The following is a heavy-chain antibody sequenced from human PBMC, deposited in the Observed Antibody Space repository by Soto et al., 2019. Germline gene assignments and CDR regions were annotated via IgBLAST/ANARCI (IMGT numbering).Heavy chain of an antibody. CDR2: INPNSGGT. D-gene: IGHD3-3*01. CDR1: GYTFTGYY. J-gene: IGHJ4*02. CDR3: AKDLVVRRITIFGIYFDY. V-gene: IGHV1-2*02. Sequence: QVQLVQSGAEVKKPGASVKVSCKASGYTFTGYYMHWVRQAPGQGLEWMGWINPNSGGTNYAQKFQGRVTISRDNSKNTLYLQMNSLRAEDTAVYYCAKDLVVRRITIFGIYFDYWGQGTLVTVSS.